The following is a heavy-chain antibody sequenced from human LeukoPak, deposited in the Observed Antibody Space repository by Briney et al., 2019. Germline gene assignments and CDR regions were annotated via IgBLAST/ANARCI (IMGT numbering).Heavy chain of an antibody. Sequence: ASVKVSCKASGYTFTSYYMHWVRQAPGQGLEWMGIINPSGGSTSYAQKFQGRVTMTRDTSTSTVYMELSSLRSEDTAVYYCARDGEQLVFFSGFDPWGQGTLVTVSS. J-gene: IGHJ5*02. D-gene: IGHD6-6*01. CDR1: GYTFTSYY. CDR3: ARDGEQLVFFSGFDP. CDR2: INPSGGST. V-gene: IGHV1-46*01.